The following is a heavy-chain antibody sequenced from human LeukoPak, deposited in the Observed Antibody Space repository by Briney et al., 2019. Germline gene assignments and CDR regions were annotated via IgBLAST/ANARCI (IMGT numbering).Heavy chain of an antibody. CDR2: MRYDGSNT. D-gene: IGHD2-2*01. V-gene: IGHV3-30*02. CDR1: GFTFSNYG. J-gene: IGHJ4*02. Sequence: GGSLRLSCAASGFTFSNYGMHWVRQAPGKGLEWVAFMRYDGSNTYYADSVKGRFTISRDNSKNTLYLQMNSLRAEDTAVYYCAKVGHDIVVVPAAISVYYFDYWGQGTLVTVSS. CDR3: AKVGHDIVVVPAAISVYYFDY.